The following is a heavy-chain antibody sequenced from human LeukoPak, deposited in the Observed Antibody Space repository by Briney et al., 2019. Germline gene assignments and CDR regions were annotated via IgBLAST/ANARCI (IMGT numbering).Heavy chain of an antibody. CDR2: ISSSSSYI. CDR3: ARPNLGGYSYGYFYYYYMDV. CDR1: GFTFSSYS. J-gene: IGHJ6*03. V-gene: IGHV3-21*01. D-gene: IGHD5-18*01. Sequence: GGSLRLSCAASGFTFSSYSMNWVRQAPGKGLEWVSSISSSSSYIYYADSVKGRFTISRDNAKNSLYLQMNSLRAEDTAVYYCARPNLGGYSYGYFYYYYMDVWGKGTTVTVSS.